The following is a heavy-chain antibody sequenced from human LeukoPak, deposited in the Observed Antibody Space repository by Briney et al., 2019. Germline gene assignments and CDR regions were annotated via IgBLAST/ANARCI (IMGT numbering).Heavy chain of an antibody. CDR1: GFTFGDYA. D-gene: IGHD3-22*01. CDR2: IRSKAYGGTT. J-gene: IGHJ4*02. Sequence: GGSLRLSCTASGFTFGDYAMSWFRQAPGKGLEWVGFIRSKAYGGTTEYAASVKGRFTISRDDSKSIAYLQMNSLRAEDTAVYYCARGFSITMIIKPAYFDYWGQGTLVTVSS. V-gene: IGHV3-49*03. CDR3: ARGFSITMIIKPAYFDY.